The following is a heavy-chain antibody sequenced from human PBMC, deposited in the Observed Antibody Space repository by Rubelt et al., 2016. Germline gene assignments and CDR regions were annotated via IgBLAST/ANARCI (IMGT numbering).Heavy chain of an antibody. CDR2: LNHSGST. D-gene: IGHD1-14*01. CDR3: SSVTGRPGAPVY. Sequence: QVQLQQWGAGLLKPSETLSLTCAVYGGSFSGYYWSWIRQPPGTGLEWLGELNHSGSTNYNPALKSGGTISVDTSKNQFSRKLSTVTAADTAVYYCSSVTGRPGAPVYWGQGTLVTVSS. CDR1: GGSFSGYY. J-gene: IGHJ4*02. V-gene: IGHV4-34*01.